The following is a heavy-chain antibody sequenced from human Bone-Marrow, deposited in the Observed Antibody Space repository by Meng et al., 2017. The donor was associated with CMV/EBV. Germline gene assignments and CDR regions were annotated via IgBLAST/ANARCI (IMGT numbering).Heavy chain of an antibody. J-gene: IGHJ3*02. Sequence: GESLKISCAASGFTFSIYWMHWVRQVPGKGLEWVSRHYNDVSSISYADSVEGRLTISRDNAKKTLYLQMNSLRADDTAVYYCARGISYMAFDMWGQGTRVTGSS. CDR3: ARGISYMAFDM. CDR1: GFTFSIYW. D-gene: IGHD1-14*01. V-gene: IGHV3-74*01. CDR2: HYNDVSSI.